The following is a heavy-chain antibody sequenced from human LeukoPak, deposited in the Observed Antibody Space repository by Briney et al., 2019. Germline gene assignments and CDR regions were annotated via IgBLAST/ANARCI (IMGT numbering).Heavy chain of an antibody. D-gene: IGHD3-22*01. CDR1: GYTFSSYS. V-gene: IGHV3-21*01. Sequence: GGSLRLSCAASGYTFSSYSINWVRQAPGKGLEWVSSISVRSNYIYYADSVRGRFSISRDDARDSLYLQMNSLRAEDTAVYYCVRLRRDSDTSGFYYYYDYWGQGTLVTVSS. CDR2: ISVRSNYI. J-gene: IGHJ4*02. CDR3: VRLRRDSDTSGFYYYYDY.